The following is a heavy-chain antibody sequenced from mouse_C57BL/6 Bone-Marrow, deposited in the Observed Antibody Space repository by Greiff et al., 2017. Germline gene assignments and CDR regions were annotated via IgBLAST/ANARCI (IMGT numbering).Heavy chain of an antibody. CDR1: GFNIKDDY. CDR3: TSALGFPYCAMDY. CDR2: IDPENGDT. Sequence: VQLQQPGAELVRPGASVKLSCTASGFNIKDDYMPWVKQRPEQGLEWIGWIDPENGDTEYAAKFQGKATITADTSSNTAYLQLSSLTSADAAVSFCTSALGFPYCAMDYWGRGTSVTVSS. V-gene: IGHV14-4*01. J-gene: IGHJ4*01. D-gene: IGHD3-3*01.